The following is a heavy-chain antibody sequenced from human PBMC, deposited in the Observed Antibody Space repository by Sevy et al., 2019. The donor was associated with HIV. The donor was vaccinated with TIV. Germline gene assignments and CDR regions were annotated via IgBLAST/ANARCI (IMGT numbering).Heavy chain of an antibody. CDR1: GGSISSGGYS. J-gene: IGHJ5*02. D-gene: IGHD2-15*01. CDR2: IYHSGST. CDR3: ARDGGYCSGGSCYSNWFDP. Sequence: SETRSLTCAVSGGSISSGGYSWSWIRQPPGKGLEWIGYIYHSGSTYYNPSLKSRVTISVDRSKNQFSLKLSSVTAAETAVYYCARDGGYCSGGSCYSNWFDPWGQGTLVTVSS. V-gene: IGHV4-30-2*01.